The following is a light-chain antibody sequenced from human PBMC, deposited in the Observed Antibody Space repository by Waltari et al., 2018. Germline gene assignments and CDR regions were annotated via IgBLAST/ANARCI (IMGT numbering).Light chain of an antibody. V-gene: IGKV3-15*01. CDR2: GAS. CDR3: QQYDNWLGT. CDR1: QRIRSN. Sequence: EIVMTQSPATLSVFPGERATLSCRASQRIRSNLDCYQHKPGQAPRLLIYGASTRATGSPARFSGSGSGTEFTLTISSLQSEDFAVYFCQQYDNWLGTFGQGTKVEIK. J-gene: IGKJ1*01.